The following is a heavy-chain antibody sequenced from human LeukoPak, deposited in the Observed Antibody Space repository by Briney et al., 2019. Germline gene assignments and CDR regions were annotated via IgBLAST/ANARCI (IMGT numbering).Heavy chain of an antibody. J-gene: IGHJ4*02. D-gene: IGHD2-2*01. CDR1: GFTFSSYA. CDR2: ISDSGDST. V-gene: IGHV3-23*01. CDR3: ARGGDIVVVPAAPFDY. Sequence: GGSLRRSCAPSGFTFSSYAMSWVRQAPGKGLKLVSGISDSGDSTYYADSVKGRFTISRDNAKNSLYLQMNSLRAEDTAVYYCARGGDIVVVPAAPFDYWGQGTLVTVSS.